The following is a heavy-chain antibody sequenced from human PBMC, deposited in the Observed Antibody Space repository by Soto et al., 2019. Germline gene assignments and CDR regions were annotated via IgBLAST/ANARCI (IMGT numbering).Heavy chain of an antibody. CDR2: IIPILGIE. CDR3: ASRSEAPQADY. V-gene: IGHV1-69*02. J-gene: IGHJ4*02. Sequence: QVQLVQSGAEVKKPGSSVKVSCKASGGTFSSYTISWVRQAPGQGLEWMGRIIPILGIENYAQKFQGRVTITADKSTSTAYMELSSLRSEDTAVYYCASRSEAPQADYWGQGTLVTVSS. CDR1: GGTFSSYT. D-gene: IGHD6-6*01.